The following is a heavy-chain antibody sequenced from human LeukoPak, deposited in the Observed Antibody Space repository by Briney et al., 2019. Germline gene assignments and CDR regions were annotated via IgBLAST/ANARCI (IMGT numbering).Heavy chain of an antibody. D-gene: IGHD6-19*01. V-gene: IGHV3-21*01. CDR2: ISSTGSYV. J-gene: IGHJ4*02. CDR1: GFTFSSYT. CDR3: ARRGIAVAGPFDY. Sequence: GGPLRLSCAASGFTFSSYTMNWVRQSPGKGLEWVSSISSTGSYVYYADSLKGRFTVSRDNAKNSLYLQMNSLRAEDTAVYYCARRGIAVAGPFDYWGQGALVTVSS.